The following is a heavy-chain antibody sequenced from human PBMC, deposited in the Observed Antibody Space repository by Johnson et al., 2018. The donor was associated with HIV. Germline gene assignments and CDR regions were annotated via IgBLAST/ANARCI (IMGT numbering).Heavy chain of an antibody. D-gene: IGHD5-18*01. CDR1: GFTFDDYA. V-gene: IGHV3-9*01. CDR3: AKEGTTMEVDI. J-gene: IGHJ3*02. Sequence: VQLVESGGGLVQPGRSLRLSCAASGFTFDDYAMHWVRLTPGKGLEWVSGITWNSGSIAYADSMKGRFTISRDNSKNTLYLQLNSRRAEDTAVYYCAKEGTTMEVDIWGQGTMVTVSS. CDR2: ITWNSGSI.